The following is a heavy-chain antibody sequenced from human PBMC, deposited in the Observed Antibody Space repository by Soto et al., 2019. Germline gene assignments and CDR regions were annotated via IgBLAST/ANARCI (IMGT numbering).Heavy chain of an antibody. D-gene: IGHD3-9*01. CDR2: INHSGST. J-gene: IGHJ4*02. CDR1: GGSFSGYY. CDR3: ASGSNYDILTGYNYGVVY. V-gene: IGHV4-34*01. Sequence: QVQLQQWGAGLLKPSETLSLTCAVYGGSFSGYYWSWIRQPPGKGLEWIGEINHSGSTNYNPSLKRRVTISVDTSKNQFSLKLSSVTAADTAVYYCASGSNYDILTGYNYGVVYWGQGTLVTVSS.